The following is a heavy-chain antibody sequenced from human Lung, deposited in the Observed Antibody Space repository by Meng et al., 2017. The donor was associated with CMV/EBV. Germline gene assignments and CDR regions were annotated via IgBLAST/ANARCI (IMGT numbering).Heavy chain of an antibody. V-gene: IGHV3-30*02. CDR1: GFSFSSYG. D-gene: IGHD2-2*01. CDR2: IRYDGSNK. J-gene: IGHJ4*02. Sequence: GESLKISCAASGFSFSSYGMHWVRQAPGKGLEWVAFIRYDGSNKYYADSVNARFTISRDNSKSTVSLQINSLRPEDTAVYYCAKDLSTSTNFQSHWGQGTLVTVSS. CDR3: AKDLSTSTNFQSH.